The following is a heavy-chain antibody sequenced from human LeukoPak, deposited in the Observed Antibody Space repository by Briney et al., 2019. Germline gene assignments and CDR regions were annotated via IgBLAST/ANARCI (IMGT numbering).Heavy chain of an antibody. V-gene: IGHV3-30*02. D-gene: IGHD4-23*01. CDR1: GFTFSSYG. Sequence: PGGSLRLSCAASGFTFSSYGMHWVRQAPGKGLEWVAFIRYDGSNKYYADSVKGRFTISRDNSKNPLYLQMNSLRAEDTAVYYCAKDQGDYGGNYYFDYWGQGTLVTVSS. J-gene: IGHJ4*02. CDR2: IRYDGSNK. CDR3: AKDQGDYGGNYYFDY.